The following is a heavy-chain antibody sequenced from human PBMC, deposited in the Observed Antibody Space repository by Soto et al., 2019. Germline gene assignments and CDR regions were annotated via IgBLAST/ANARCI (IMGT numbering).Heavy chain of an antibody. CDR1: GGTFSTSS. CDR2: ILPVFGTA. J-gene: IGHJ3*02. D-gene: IGHD4-17*01. Sequence: QVHLVQSGAEVKKPGSSVKVSCKASGGTFSTSSINWLRQAPGQRPEWMGNILPVFGTADYAQKFRDRVTINEANSTNTAYMELRSLFSEDAAVYYCARGHEYGGNSDAFDIWGQGTVVTVSS. CDR3: ARGHEYGGNSDAFDI. V-gene: IGHV1-69*14.